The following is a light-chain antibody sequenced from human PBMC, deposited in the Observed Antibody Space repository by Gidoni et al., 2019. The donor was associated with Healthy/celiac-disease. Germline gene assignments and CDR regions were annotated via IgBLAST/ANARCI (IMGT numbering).Light chain of an antibody. CDR3: QQYGSSSWT. CDR1: QSVSSSY. Sequence: EIVLTQSPATLSWSPGERTTLSCRASQSVSSSYLAWYQQKPGQAPRLLIYGASSRATGIPDRFSGSGSGTDFTLTISRLEPEDFAVYYCQQYGSSSWTFGQGTKVEIK. J-gene: IGKJ1*01. CDR2: GAS. V-gene: IGKV3-20*01.